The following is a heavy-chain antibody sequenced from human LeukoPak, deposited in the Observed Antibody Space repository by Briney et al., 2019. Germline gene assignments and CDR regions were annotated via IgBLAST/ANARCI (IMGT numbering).Heavy chain of an antibody. CDR2: LSGSGGST. CDR1: GFTFSSYA. Sequence: GGSLRLSCAASGFTFSSYAMSWVRQAPGKGLEWVSALSGSGGSTFYADSVKGRFTISRDDSKNTLYLQMNSLRAEDTAVYYCAKVQLGIGVDYWGQGTLVTVSS. D-gene: IGHD7-27*01. CDR3: AKVQLGIGVDY. J-gene: IGHJ4*02. V-gene: IGHV3-23*01.